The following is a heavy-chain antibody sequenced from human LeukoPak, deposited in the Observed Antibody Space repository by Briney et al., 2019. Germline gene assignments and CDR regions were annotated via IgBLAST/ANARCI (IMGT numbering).Heavy chain of an antibody. CDR2: INPSGGST. V-gene: IGHV1-46*01. CDR1: GYTFISYY. J-gene: IGHJ6*02. Sequence: GASVKVSCKASGYTFISYYMHWVRQAPGQGLEWMGIINPSGGSTSYAQKFQGRVTMTWDTSTSTVYMELSSLRSEDTAVYYCATSGYCSSTSCYRYYYYGMDVWGQGTTVTVSS. CDR3: ATSGYCSSTSCYRYYYYGMDV. D-gene: IGHD2-2*01.